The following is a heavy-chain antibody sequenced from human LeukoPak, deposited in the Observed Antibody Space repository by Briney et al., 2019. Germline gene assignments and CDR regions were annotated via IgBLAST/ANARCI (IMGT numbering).Heavy chain of an antibody. J-gene: IGHJ5*02. D-gene: IGHD5-24*01. CDR1: GYSFTSYW. V-gene: IGHV5-51*01. CDR3: ARHGDGYNYGNWFDP. Sequence: GESLKISCKGSGYSFTSYWIGWVRQMPGKGLEWMGIIYPGDSDTRYSPSFQGQVTISADKSISTAYLQWSSLQASDTAMYYCARHGDGYNYGNWFDPWGQGTLVTVSS. CDR2: IYPGDSDT.